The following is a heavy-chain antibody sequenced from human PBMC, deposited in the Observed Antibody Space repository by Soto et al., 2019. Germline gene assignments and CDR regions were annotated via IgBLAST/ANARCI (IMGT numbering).Heavy chain of an antibody. CDR1: GFTFSSYA. V-gene: IGHV3-23*01. J-gene: IGHJ4*02. D-gene: IGHD3-3*01. CDR3: AKSAEWPNGYFDD. CDR2: ITGNSGST. Sequence: VGSLRLSCAASGFTFSSYAKVWVRRAPGKGLEWVSTITGNSGSTDYGDSVKGRFTISRDNSKSTLYLQMNSLRVEDTATYYCAKSAEWPNGYFDDWGQGTVVTVSS.